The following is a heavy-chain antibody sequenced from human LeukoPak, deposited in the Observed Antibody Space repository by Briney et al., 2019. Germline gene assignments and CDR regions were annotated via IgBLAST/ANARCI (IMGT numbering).Heavy chain of an antibody. V-gene: IGHV1-18*01. CDR1: GYTFTSYG. Sequence: GASVKVSCKASGYTFTSYGFSWVRLAPGQGLEWMGWINAYNGNTNYAQKLQGRVTMTTDTSTSTAYMELRSLRFDDTAVYYCARRQGTTLSFDYWGQGTLVTVSS. D-gene: IGHD1-1*01. CDR2: INAYNGNT. J-gene: IGHJ4*02. CDR3: ARRQGTTLSFDY.